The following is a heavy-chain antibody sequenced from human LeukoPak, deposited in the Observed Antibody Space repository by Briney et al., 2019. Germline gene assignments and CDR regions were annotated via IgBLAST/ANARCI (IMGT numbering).Heavy chain of an antibody. CDR2: IKNKFNGETT. J-gene: IGHJ3*02. CDR1: GLTFSNAW. CDR3: TTDCTSTSCYGDGAFDI. V-gene: IGHV3-15*01. D-gene: IGHD2-2*01. Sequence: GGSLRLSCAASGLTFSNAWMSWVRQAPGKGLEWVGRIKNKFNGETTDYAAPVKGRFTISRDDSKNTLYLQMNSLKTEDTAVYYCTTDCTSTSCYGDGAFDIWGQGTMVTASS.